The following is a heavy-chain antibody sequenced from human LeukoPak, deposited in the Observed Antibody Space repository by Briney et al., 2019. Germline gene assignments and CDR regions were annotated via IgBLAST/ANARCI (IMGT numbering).Heavy chain of an antibody. J-gene: IGHJ5*02. CDR2: INPNSGGT. V-gene: IGHV1-2*02. D-gene: IGHD3-22*01. CDR3: ARAYDSSGYYFFWFDP. Sequence: ASVKVSCKASGYTFTSYYMHWVRQAPGQGLEWMGWINPNSGGTNYAQKFQGRVTMTRDTSISTAYMELSRLRSDDTAVYYCARAYDSSGYYFFWFDPWGQGTLVTVSS. CDR1: GYTFTSYY.